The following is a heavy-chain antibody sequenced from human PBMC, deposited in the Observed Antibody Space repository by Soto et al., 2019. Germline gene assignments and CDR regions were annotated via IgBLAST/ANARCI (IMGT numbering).Heavy chain of an antibody. J-gene: IGHJ4*02. CDR2: ISSSSSYI. Sequence: EVQLVESGGGLVKPGGSLRLSCAASGFTFSSYSMNWVRQAPGKGLEWVSSISSSSSYIYYADSVKGRFTISRDNAKNSLYLQMNSLRAEDTAVYYCARDYIAARPWAFDYWGQGTLATVSS. D-gene: IGHD6-6*01. CDR1: GFTFSSYS. CDR3: ARDYIAARPWAFDY. V-gene: IGHV3-21*01.